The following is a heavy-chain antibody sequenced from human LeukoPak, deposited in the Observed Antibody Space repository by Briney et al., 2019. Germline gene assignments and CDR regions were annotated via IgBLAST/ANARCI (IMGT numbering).Heavy chain of an antibody. D-gene: IGHD6-13*01. V-gene: IGHV3-21*01. Sequence: GGSLRLSCAASGFTLSSYSMNWVRQAPGKGLEWVSFISSSSSYIYYADSVKGRFTISRDNAKNSLYLQMNSLRAEDTAVYYCARGSSSWYYFGYWGQGTLVTVSS. CDR3: ARGSSSWYYFGY. CDR1: GFTLSSYS. J-gene: IGHJ4*02. CDR2: ISSSSSYI.